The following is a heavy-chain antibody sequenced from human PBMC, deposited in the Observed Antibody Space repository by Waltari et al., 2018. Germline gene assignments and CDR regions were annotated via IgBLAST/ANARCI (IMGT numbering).Heavy chain of an antibody. CDR1: GWSFSGYY. J-gene: IGHJ3*02. CDR3: AGACLSRMLGALDAFDI. CDR2: IIHSGST. Sequence: QVQLQQWGAGLLKPSENLSLTCAVYGWSFSGYYWRWIRQPPGKGLEWIGEIIHSGSTYYNPALKSRAPISVDTSKNQSSLKLSSVTAAYTAVYYCAGACLSRMLGALDAFDIWGQGTMVTVS. V-gene: IGHV4-34*12. D-gene: IGHD1-26*01.